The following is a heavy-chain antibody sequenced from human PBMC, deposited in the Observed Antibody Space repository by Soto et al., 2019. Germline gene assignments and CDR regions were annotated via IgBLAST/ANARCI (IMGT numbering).Heavy chain of an antibody. Sequence: SETLSLTSSVSGVSITGSYWSCIRRPPGKTLEWIGYVYPSGTTTYNPSLKSRVSISVDTSKNQFSLRLTSVIAADTAVYYCARDMPYGAGSLAGCDYWGQGMLVTVS. J-gene: IGHJ4*02. CDR2: VYPSGTT. CDR3: ARDMPYGAGSLAGCDY. CDR1: GVSITGSY. D-gene: IGHD1-26*01. V-gene: IGHV4-59*01.